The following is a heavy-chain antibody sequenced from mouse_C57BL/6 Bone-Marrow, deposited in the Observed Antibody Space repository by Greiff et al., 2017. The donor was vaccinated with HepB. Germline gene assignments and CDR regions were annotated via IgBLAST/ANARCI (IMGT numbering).Heavy chain of an antibody. J-gene: IGHJ1*03. CDR2: IYPGDGDT. CDR1: GYAFSSSW. D-gene: IGHD1-1*01. Sequence: VQLQESGPELVKPGASVKISCKASGYAFSSSWMNWVKQRPGKGLEWIGRIYPGDGDTNYNGKFKGKATLTADKSSSTAYMQLSSLTSEDSAVYFCALTTVVRYFDVWGTGTTVTVSS. CDR3: ALTTVVRYFDV. V-gene: IGHV1-82*01.